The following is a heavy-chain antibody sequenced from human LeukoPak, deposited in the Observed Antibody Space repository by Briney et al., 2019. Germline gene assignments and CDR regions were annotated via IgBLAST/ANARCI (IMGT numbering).Heavy chain of an antibody. CDR3: ANRYCSGGSCYTFDY. J-gene: IGHJ4*02. CDR1: GFTFSSYA. CDR2: ISGSDGST. V-gene: IGHV3-23*01. Sequence: GGSLRLSCAASGFTFSSYAMSWVRQAPGKGLEWVSAISGSDGSTYYADSVKGRFTISRDNSKNTLYLQMNSPRAEDTAVYYCANRYCSGGSCYTFDYWGQGTLVTVSS. D-gene: IGHD2-15*01.